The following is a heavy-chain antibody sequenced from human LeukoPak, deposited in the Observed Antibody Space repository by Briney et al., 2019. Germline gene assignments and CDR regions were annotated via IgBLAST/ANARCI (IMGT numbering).Heavy chain of an antibody. V-gene: IGHV1-2*02. J-gene: IGHJ6*03. CDR2: FSPKSGDT. CDR3: ARDSSTWYSDYYYYMDV. CDR1: GFMFTAYY. D-gene: IGHD2/OR15-2a*01. Sequence: ASVKVSCKTSGFMFTAYYIHWVRQVPGQGLEWMGWFSPKSGDTNYPQKFQGRVTMTGDTSTSTAYMELSSLRSDDTARYFCARDSSTWYSDYYYYMDVWGKGTTVTVSS.